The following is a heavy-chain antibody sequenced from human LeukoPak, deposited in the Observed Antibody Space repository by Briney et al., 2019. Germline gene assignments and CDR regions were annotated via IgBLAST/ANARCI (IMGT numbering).Heavy chain of an antibody. CDR3: ARGISDCSRTTCYQPFDY. CDR1: EFAFSAYN. V-gene: IGHV3-53*01. CDR2: VYSGGHT. D-gene: IGHD2-2*01. Sequence: PGGSLRLSCAAAEFAFSAYNMNWVRQAPGKGLEWVSIVYSGGHTYYADSVKGRFTISRDKSKNTLYLQMSSLRAEDTAVYYCARGISDCSRTTCYQPFDYWGQGALVTVSS. J-gene: IGHJ4*02.